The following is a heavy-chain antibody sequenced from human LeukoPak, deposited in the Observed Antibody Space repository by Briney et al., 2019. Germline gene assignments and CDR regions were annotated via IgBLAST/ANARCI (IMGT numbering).Heavy chain of an antibody. CDR3: ARDYDEDY. CDR2: ISTGSSHI. J-gene: IGHJ4*02. Sequence: PGGPLSLPCAPSGFIFSTLSMNWAGQPPGKGREWVSSISTGSSHIYYADSVKGRFTISRDNAKNSLYLQMNRLRAEDTAVYYCARDYDEDYWGQGMLVTVSS. CDR1: GFIFSTLS. V-gene: IGHV3-21*01. D-gene: IGHD5-12*01.